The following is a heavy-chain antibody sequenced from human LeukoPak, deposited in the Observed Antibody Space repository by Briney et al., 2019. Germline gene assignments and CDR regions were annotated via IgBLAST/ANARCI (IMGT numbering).Heavy chain of an antibody. Sequence: SETLSLTCTVSGGSISSYYWSWIRQPAGKGLEWIGRIYTSGSTNYNPSLKSRVTMSVDTSKNQFSLKLSSVTAADTAVYYCAREGELVVVPAAKEDWFDPWGQGTLVTVSS. J-gene: IGHJ5*02. CDR2: IYTSGST. CDR3: AREGELVVVPAAKEDWFDP. D-gene: IGHD2-2*01. CDR1: GGSISSYY. V-gene: IGHV4-4*07.